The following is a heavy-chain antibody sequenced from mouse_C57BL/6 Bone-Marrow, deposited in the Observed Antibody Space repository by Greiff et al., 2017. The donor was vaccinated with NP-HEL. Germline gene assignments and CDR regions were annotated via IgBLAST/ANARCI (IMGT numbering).Heavy chain of an antibody. J-gene: IGHJ4*01. V-gene: IGHV7-3*01. CDR3: ARSYDEYYYAMDY. CDR1: GFTFTDYY. D-gene: IGHD2-12*01. CDR2: IRNKANGYTT. Sequence: EVKLMESGGGLVQPGGSLSLSCAASGFTFTDYYMSWVRQPPGKALEWLGFIRNKANGYTTEYSASVKGRFTTSRDNSQSILYLQMNALRTEDSATYYCARSYDEYYYAMDYWGQGTSVTVSS.